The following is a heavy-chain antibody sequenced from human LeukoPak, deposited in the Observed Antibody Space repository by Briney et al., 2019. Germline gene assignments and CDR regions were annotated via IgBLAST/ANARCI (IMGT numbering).Heavy chain of an antibody. Sequence: GGSLRLSCAASGFTFSNYGMHWVRQAPGKGLEWVAVISYDGSNKYYADSVKGRFTISRDNSKNTLYLQMNSLRAEDTAVYYCAKVELGPHYPFDYWGQGTLVTVSS. CDR3: AKVELGPHYPFDY. CDR1: GFTFSNYG. J-gene: IGHJ4*02. D-gene: IGHD6-6*01. V-gene: IGHV3-30*18. CDR2: ISYDGSNK.